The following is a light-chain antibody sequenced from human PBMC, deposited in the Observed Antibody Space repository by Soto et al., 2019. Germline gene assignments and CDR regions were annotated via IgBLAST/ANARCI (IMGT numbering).Light chain of an antibody. Sequence: AIRMTQSTSSFSASTGDRVTITCRASQGISSYLAWYQQKPGKAPKLLIYAASTLQSGVPSRFSGSGSGTDFTLTISCLQSEDFATYYCQQYYSYQWTFGQGTKVEIK. J-gene: IGKJ1*01. V-gene: IGKV1-8*01. CDR1: QGISSY. CDR3: QQYYSYQWT. CDR2: AAS.